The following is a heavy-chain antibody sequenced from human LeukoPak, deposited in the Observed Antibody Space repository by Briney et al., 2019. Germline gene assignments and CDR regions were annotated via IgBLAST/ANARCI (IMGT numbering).Heavy chain of an antibody. J-gene: IGHJ4*02. CDR1: GFTFSSYG. CDR3: ARGHYYGSGSLDY. V-gene: IGHV3-33*01. D-gene: IGHD3-10*01. CDR2: IWYDGSNK. Sequence: GGSLRLSCAASGFTFSSYGMHWVRQAPGKGLEWVAVIWYDGSNKYYADSVKGRFTISRDNSKNTLYLQMNSLRAEDTAVYYCARGHYYGSGSLDYWGQGTLVTVSS.